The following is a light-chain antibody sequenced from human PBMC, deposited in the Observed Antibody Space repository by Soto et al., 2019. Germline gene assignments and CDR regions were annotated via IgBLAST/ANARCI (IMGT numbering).Light chain of an antibody. CDR1: SSDVGAYNF. V-gene: IGLV2-14*03. Sequence: ALTHPSSLSGSPGQSITISCTGTSSDVGAYNFVSWHQQHPGKALKLMIYNVYDRPSGISYRFSGSKSGNTASLTISGRQGEDEADYYCSAYTVSRTYVFGTGTKV. CDR2: NVY. J-gene: IGLJ1*01. CDR3: SAYTVSRTYV.